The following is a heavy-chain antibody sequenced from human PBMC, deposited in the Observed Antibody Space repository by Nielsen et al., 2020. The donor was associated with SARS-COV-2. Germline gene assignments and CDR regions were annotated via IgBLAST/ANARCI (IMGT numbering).Heavy chain of an antibody. J-gene: IGHJ6*02. D-gene: IGHD3-10*01. Sequence: SETLSLTCTVSGGSISSYYWSWIRQPPGKGLEWIGEINHSGSTNYNPSLKSRVTISVDTSKNQFSLKLSSVTAADTAVYYCAKGQTYYYGSGSPLYGMDVWGQGTTVTVSS. CDR2: INHSGST. CDR1: GGSISSYY. CDR3: AKGQTYYYGSGSPLYGMDV. V-gene: IGHV4-34*01.